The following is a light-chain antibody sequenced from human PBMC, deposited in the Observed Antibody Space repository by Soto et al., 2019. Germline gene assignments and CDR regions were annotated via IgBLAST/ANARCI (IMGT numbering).Light chain of an antibody. Sequence: EIVLTQSPGTLSLSPGERATLSCRASQSVGSSLSWYQQKPGQAPRLLFYGASNRATAIPDRLSGSGFGTDFTLTISRLEPEDFAVYYCQQYGSSGTFGQGTKVDIK. CDR3: QQYGSSGT. J-gene: IGKJ1*01. CDR1: QSVGSS. V-gene: IGKV3-20*01. CDR2: GAS.